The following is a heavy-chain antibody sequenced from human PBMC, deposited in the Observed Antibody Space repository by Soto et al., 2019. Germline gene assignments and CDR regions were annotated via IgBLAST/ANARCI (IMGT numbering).Heavy chain of an antibody. D-gene: IGHD2-15*01. CDR2: ISSSSSYI. J-gene: IGHJ4*02. V-gene: IGHV3-21*01. Sequence: GGSLRLSCAASGFTFSSYSMNWVRQAPGKGLEWVSSISSSSSYIYYADSVKGRFTISRDNAKNSLYLQMNSLRAEDTAVYYCARGYCSGGSCLHYFEYWGQGTLVTVSS. CDR1: GFTFSSYS. CDR3: ARGYCSGGSCLHYFEY.